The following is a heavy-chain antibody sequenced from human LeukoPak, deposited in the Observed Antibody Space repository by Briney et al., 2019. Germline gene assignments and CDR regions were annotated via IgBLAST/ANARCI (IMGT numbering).Heavy chain of an antibody. CDR2: IYPDDSDT. Sequence: GESLKISCKGSGYRFTSYWIGWVRQMPGKGLGWMGIIYPDDSDTRYSPSFQGQVTISADRSITTAYLQWRSLKASDTAMYYCSRLDSSGYYASEYWGQGTLVTVSS. CDR3: SRLDSSGYYASEY. V-gene: IGHV5-51*01. J-gene: IGHJ4*02. CDR1: GYRFTSYW. D-gene: IGHD3-22*01.